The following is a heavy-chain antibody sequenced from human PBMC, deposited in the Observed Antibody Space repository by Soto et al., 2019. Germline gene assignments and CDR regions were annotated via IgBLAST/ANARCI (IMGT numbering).Heavy chain of an antibody. CDR1: GVSPAGIVSS. Sequence: QVQLQESGPGLVKPSETLSLTCTISGVSPAGIVSSGGWSRQPPGKDLDGMGYLYPSGSTKNNPSLESRVTISVDTSKNQFSLKLTSVTAADTAVYYCARASGRITIFGIVIAHYYYGMDVWGQGTTVTVSS. CDR3: ARASGRITIFGIVIAHYYYGMDV. D-gene: IGHD3-3*01. CDR2: LYPSGST. J-gene: IGHJ6*02. V-gene: IGHV4-61*08.